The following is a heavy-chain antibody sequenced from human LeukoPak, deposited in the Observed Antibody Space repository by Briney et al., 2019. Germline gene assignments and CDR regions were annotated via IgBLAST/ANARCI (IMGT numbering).Heavy chain of an antibody. CDR3: ARELRSGSYGNFDY. CDR2: INPNSGGT. CDR1: GYTFTGYY. D-gene: IGHD1-26*01. Sequence: ASMKVSCKASGYTFTGYYMHWVRQAPGQGLEWMGWINPNSGGTNYAQKFQGRVTMTRDTSISTAYMELSRLRSDDTAVYYCARELRSGSYGNFDYWGQGTLVTVSS. V-gene: IGHV1-2*02. J-gene: IGHJ4*02.